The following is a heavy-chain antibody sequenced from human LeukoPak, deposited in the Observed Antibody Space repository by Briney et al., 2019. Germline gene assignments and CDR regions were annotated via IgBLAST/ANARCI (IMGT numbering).Heavy chain of an antibody. CDR2: ISYDGSNK. CDR1: GFTFSSYG. CDR3: ARVTDYGSGSYYFFDY. Sequence: SGGSLRLSCAASGFTFSSYGMHWVRQAPGKGLEWVAVISYDGSNKYYADSVKGRFTISRDNSKNTLYLQMNSLRAEDTAVYYCARVTDYGSGSYYFFDYWGQGTLVTVSS. D-gene: IGHD3-10*01. V-gene: IGHV3-30*03. J-gene: IGHJ4*02.